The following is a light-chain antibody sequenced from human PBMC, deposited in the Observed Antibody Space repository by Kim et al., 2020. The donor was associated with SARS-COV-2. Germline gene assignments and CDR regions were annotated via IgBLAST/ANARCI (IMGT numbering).Light chain of an antibody. CDR3: CSYAGSGTFVL. CDR1: SSDVGSYNL. CDR2: EVS. V-gene: IGLV2-23*02. J-gene: IGLJ2*01. Sequence: QSALTQVASVSGSPGQSITISCTGTSSDVGSYNLVSWYQQHPGKAPKLMIYEVSKRPSGVSNRFSGSKSGNTASLTISGLQAEDEADYYCCSYAGSGTFVLFGGGTQLTVL.